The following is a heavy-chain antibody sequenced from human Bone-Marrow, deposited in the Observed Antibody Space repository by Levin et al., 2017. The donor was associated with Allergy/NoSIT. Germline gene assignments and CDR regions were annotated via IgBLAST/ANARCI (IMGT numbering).Heavy chain of an antibody. J-gene: IGHJ3*02. V-gene: IGHV3-21*01. CDR3: ARGIIGDVRVAHKEAFDI. Sequence: PGESLKISCAVSGFTLNNAWINWVRQAPGKGLEWVSSISSSGSDMYYVDSVRGRFTISRDNAKNSLTLQMNSLRAEDTAVYYCARGIIGDVRVAHKEAFDIWGQGTMVSVSS. CDR2: ISSSGSDM. CDR1: GFTLNNAW. D-gene: IGHD2-8*02.